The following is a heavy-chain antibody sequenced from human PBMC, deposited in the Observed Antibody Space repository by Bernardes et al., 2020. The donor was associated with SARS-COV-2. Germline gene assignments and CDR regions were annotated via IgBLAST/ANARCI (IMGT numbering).Heavy chain of an antibody. V-gene: IGHV1-18*04. CDR3: ARDPKYDFWSGDSDFYFDY. CDR2: IGGYNGDT. J-gene: IGHJ4*01. Sequence: ASVKVSCKASGYTFSNYGISWVRQAPGQGLEWMGWIGGYNGDTLKAQKFQGRITMTTDTSTSTAWMELTSLASDDTAVYYCARDPKYDFWSGDSDFYFDYWGHGALVTVSS. D-gene: IGHD3-3*01. CDR1: GYTFSNYG.